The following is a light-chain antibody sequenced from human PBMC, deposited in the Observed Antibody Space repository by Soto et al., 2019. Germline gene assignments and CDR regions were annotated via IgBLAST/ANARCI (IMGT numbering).Light chain of an antibody. V-gene: IGKV1-5*03. CDR2: KAS. CDR3: QHDNSYSEA. J-gene: IGKJ1*01. CDR1: QTISSW. Sequence: DIQMTHAPSTLSGSVGDRVTITCRASQTISSWLAWYQQKPGKAPKLLIYKASTLKSGVPSRFSVSGSGTEVTLTISSLQPDDFATYYCQHDNSYSEAFGQGTKVDLK.